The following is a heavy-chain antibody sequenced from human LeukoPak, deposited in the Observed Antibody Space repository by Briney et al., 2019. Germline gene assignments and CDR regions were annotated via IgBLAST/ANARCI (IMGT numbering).Heavy chain of an antibody. CDR2: INHSGST. CDR1: GFTVSTNY. Sequence: GSLRLSCAVAGFTVSTNYMSWIRQPPGKGLEWIGEINHSGSTNYNPSLKSRVTISVDTSKNQFSLKLSSVTAADTAVYYCAPRLSITGTTPWGQGTLVTVSS. J-gene: IGHJ5*02. V-gene: IGHV4-34*08. CDR3: APRLSITGTTP. D-gene: IGHD1-7*01.